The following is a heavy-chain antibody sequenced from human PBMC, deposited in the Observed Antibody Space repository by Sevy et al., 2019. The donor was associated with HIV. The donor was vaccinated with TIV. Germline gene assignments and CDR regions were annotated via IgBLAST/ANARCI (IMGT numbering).Heavy chain of an antibody. V-gene: IGHV3-53*01. CDR1: GFTISSNY. J-gene: IGHJ6*02. CDR2: IYSGGST. D-gene: IGHD3-16*02. CDR3: ARDSPPLWGELSFGMDV. Sequence: GGSLRLSCAASGFTISSNYMSWVRQAPGKGLEWVSVIYSGGSTYYADSVKGRFTISRDNSKNTLYLQMNSLRAEDTAVYYCARDSPPLWGELSFGMDVWGQGTTVTVSS.